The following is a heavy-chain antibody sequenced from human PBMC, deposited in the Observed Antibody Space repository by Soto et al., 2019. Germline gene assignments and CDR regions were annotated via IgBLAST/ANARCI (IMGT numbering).Heavy chain of an antibody. CDR3: AHSRCGGDCLQSYSSHYYYGMDV. CDR1: GFSLSTGGVG. D-gene: IGHD2-21*02. CDR2: IYWDDDK. J-gene: IGHJ6*02. Sequence: QITLKESGPSLVKPTQTLTLTCTFSGFSLSTGGVGVGWIRQPPGKALEWLALIYWDDDKRYSPSLRSRLTGNKDTSKNQVVLTMTNMDPVDTATYYCAHSRCGGDCLQSYSSHYYYGMDVWGQGTTVTVSS. V-gene: IGHV2-5*02.